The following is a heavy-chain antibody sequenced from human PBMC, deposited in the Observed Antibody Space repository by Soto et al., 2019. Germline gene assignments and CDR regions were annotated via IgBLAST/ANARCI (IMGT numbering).Heavy chain of an antibody. CDR3: VRRHVSATGIDWFDP. J-gene: IGHJ5*02. V-gene: IGHV1-3*01. CDR1: GYTFTSYG. D-gene: IGHD6-13*01. CDR2: INAANGDT. Sequence: GASVKVSCKASGYTFTSYGIHWVRQAPGQRLEWMGWINAANGDTKYSPKFQGRVTITRDTSASTAYMELSSLGSEDTAVYYCVRRHVSATGIDWFDPWGQGTLVTVSS.